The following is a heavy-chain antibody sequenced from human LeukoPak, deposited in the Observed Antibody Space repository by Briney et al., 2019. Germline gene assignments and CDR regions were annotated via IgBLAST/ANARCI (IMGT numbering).Heavy chain of an antibody. Sequence: GASVKVSCKASGYTFTSYDINWVRQATGQGLEWMGWMNPNSGNTGYAQKFQGRVTMTEDTSTDTAYMELSSLRSEDTAVYYCATDLAGLRFLEWPVCWGQGTLVTVSS. CDR1: GYTFTSYD. CDR3: ATDLAGLRFLEWPVC. V-gene: IGHV1-8*01. J-gene: IGHJ4*02. CDR2: MNPNSGNT. D-gene: IGHD3-3*01.